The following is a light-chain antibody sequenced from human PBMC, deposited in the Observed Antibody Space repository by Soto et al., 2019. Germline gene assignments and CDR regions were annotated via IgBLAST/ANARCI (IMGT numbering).Light chain of an antibody. V-gene: IGLV2-14*01. CDR3: SSFTSTSTRL. J-gene: IGLJ1*01. Sequence: QSVLTQPASVSGSPGQSITISCTGTSSDIGSYDYVSWYQQHPGKAPNLIIYEVTDRPSGVSNRFSGSKSGNTASLTISGLQDEEEADYYCSSFTSTSTRLFGSGTKVTVL. CDR2: EVT. CDR1: SSDIGSYDY.